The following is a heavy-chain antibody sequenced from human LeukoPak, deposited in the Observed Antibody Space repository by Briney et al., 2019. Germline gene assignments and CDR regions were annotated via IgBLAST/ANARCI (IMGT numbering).Heavy chain of an antibody. J-gene: IGHJ3*02. CDR1: GYNFPNYY. Sequence: GESLKISCKGSGYNFPNYYIGWVRQMPGKGLEWMGVIFPADSDTTYSPSFQGHVTISADKSTNTAYLEWSSLKASDTAMYFCTRPSRSYAFDIWGQGTMATVSS. CDR2: IFPADSDT. V-gene: IGHV5-51*01. CDR3: TRPSRSYAFDI.